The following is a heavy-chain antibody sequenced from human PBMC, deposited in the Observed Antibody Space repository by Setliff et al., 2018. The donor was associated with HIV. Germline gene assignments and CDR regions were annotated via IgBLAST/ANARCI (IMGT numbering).Heavy chain of an antibody. J-gene: IGHJ5*02. CDR2: ISGSGDST. V-gene: IGHV3-23*01. CDR1: GFTFNYHA. CDR3: AKDYTPTFWEYNWFDV. D-gene: IGHD3-16*01. Sequence: PGGSLRLSCAASGFTFNYHAMTWVRQAPGKGLEWVLGISGSGDSTFYAHSVKGRFTISRDNSRDTLYLEMNNLRAEDTALYYCAKDYTPTFWEYNWFDVWGQGTQVTVSS.